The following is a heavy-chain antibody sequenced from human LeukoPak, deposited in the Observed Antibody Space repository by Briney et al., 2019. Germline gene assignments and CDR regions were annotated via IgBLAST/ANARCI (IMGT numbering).Heavy chain of an antibody. CDR2: ISSSSSYI. D-gene: IGHD3-22*01. Sequence: GRSLRLSCAASGFTFSSYSMNWVRQAPGKGLEWVSSISSSSSYIYYADSVKGRFTISRDNAKNSLYLQMNSLRAEDTAVYYCARDERDYYDSSGWYWGQGTLVTVSS. J-gene: IGHJ4*02. V-gene: IGHV3-21*01. CDR3: ARDERDYYDSSGWY. CDR1: GFTFSSYS.